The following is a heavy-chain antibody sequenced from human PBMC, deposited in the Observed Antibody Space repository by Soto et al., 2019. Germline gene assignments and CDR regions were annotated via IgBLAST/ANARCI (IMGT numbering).Heavy chain of an antibody. V-gene: IGHV1-69*08. D-gene: IGHD3-3*01. Sequence: QVQLVQSGAEVKKPGSSVKVSCKASGGTFSSYTISWVRQAPGQGLEWMGRIIPILGIANYAQKFQGRVTITADKSTSTAYMELSSLRSEDTAVYYCARELEHYDFWSGHLSKYYFDYWGQGTLVTVSS. CDR1: GGTFSSYT. CDR3: ARELEHYDFWSGHLSKYYFDY. CDR2: IIPILGIA. J-gene: IGHJ4*02.